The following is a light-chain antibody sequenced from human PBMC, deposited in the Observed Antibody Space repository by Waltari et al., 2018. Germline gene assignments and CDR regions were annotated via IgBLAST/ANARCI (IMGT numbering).Light chain of an antibody. CDR2: EVS. Sequence: QSALTQPASVSGSPGHSITISCTGTNSDIGSYTLVSWYQQQPGRAPKLIIFEVSKRPSGVSNRFSGSRSHNTASLTISGLQAEDEADYYCCSYTGAGTLFGGGTKLTVL. CDR3: CSYTGAGTL. CDR1: NSDIGSYTL. J-gene: IGLJ3*02. V-gene: IGLV2-23*02.